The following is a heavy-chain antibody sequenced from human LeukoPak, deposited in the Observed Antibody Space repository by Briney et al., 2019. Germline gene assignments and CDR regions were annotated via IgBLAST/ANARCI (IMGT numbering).Heavy chain of an antibody. CDR2: IYSGGST. V-gene: IGHV3-53*01. J-gene: IGHJ4*02. CDR1: GFTFSNYA. D-gene: IGHD2/OR15-2a*01. Sequence: GGSLRLSCAASGFTFSNYAMDWVRQAPGKGLEWVSVIYSGGSTYYADSVKGRFTISRDNSKNTLYLQMNSLRAEDTAVYYCASNSDYWGQGTLVTVSS. CDR3: ASNSDY.